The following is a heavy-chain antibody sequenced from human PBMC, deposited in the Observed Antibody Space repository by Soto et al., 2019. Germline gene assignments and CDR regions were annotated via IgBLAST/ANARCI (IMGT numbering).Heavy chain of an antibody. J-gene: IGHJ6*02. D-gene: IGHD2-21*01. V-gene: IGHV3-30*03. CDR3: AMIAAPSGYYYGVDV. CDR2: ISFDGSNK. Sequence: GGSLRLSCGASGFTFSSYGMHWVRQAPGKGLEWVAIISFDGSNKYYADSVKGRFTISRDNSKNTLYLQMNSLRAEDTAVYYCAMIAAPSGYYYGVDVWGQGTTVTV. CDR1: GFTFSSYG.